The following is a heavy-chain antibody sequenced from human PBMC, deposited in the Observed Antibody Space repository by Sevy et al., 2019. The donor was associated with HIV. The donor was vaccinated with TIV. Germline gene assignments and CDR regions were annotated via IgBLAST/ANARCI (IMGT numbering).Heavy chain of an antibody. D-gene: IGHD3-9*01. CDR1: GFTFTDYV. CDR2: IGGSGGST. J-gene: IGHJ4*02. V-gene: IGHV3-23*01. CDR3: ATDRISDWFFDS. Sequence: GGSLRLSCTASGFTFTDYVMNWVRQAPGRGLEWVSSIGGSGGSTHYAGSVKGRFTISRDNSKNTLYLQMNSLRAEDTAVYYCATDRISDWFFDSWGQGTLVTVSS.